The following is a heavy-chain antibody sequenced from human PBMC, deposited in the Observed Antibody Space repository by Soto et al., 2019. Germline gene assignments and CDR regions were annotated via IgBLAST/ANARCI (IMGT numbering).Heavy chain of an antibody. Sequence: SETLSLTCVVSNFSISSGYYWGWIRPSPGKGLEWIASIYRSGTTSYNPSLKSRVTISVDPSKNQLSLMLTAVTAADTAVYYCARTHSGRYYSVCNYLGRGSMVTVSA. V-gene: IGHV4-38-2*01. D-gene: IGHD1-26*01. CDR2: IYRSGTT. CDR1: NFSISSGYY. CDR3: ARTHSGRYYSVCNY. J-gene: IGHJ4*02.